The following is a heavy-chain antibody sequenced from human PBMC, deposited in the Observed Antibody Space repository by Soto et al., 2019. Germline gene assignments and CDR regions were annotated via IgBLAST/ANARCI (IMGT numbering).Heavy chain of an antibody. D-gene: IGHD3-10*01. Sequence: QVQLVESGGGVVQPGRSLRLSCAASGFTFSSYGMHWVRQAPGKGLEWVAVIWYDGSNKYYADSVKGRFTISRDNSKNTLYLQMNSLRAEDTAVYYWARDLFRYVDYGSGSYHLWDYYYGMDVWGQGTTVTVSS. V-gene: IGHV3-33*01. J-gene: IGHJ6*02. CDR2: IWYDGSNK. CDR1: GFTFSSYG. CDR3: ARDLFRYVDYGSGSYHLWDYYYGMDV.